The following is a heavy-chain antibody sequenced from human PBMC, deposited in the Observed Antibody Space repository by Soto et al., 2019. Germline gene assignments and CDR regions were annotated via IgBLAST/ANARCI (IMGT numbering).Heavy chain of an antibody. CDR2: IYPCDSDS. Sequence: GESLKISCTGSGYSFSNSWIAWVRQMPGKGLDWMGIIYPCDSDSRYSPTFQGQVSISAXXXRXXXYXQXSXLKASDTAMYYCARHDAYSSSDFWGQGTLVTVSS. J-gene: IGHJ4*02. CDR3: ARHDAYSSSDF. D-gene: IGHD6-19*01. V-gene: IGHV5-51*01. CDR1: GYSFSNSW.